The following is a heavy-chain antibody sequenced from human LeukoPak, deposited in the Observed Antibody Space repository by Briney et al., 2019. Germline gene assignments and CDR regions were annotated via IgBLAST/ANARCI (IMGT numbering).Heavy chain of an antibody. J-gene: IGHJ6*04. D-gene: IGHD6-13*01. V-gene: IGHV3-30*02. CDR2: IRYDGSNK. CDR3: ARDPAAGRELDV. CDR1: GFTFSSYG. Sequence: GGSLRLSCAASGFTFSSYGMHWVRQAPGKGLEWVAFIRYDGSNKYYADSVKGRFTISRDNAKNSLYLQMNSLRAEDTAVYYCARDPAAGRELDVWGKGTTVTVSS.